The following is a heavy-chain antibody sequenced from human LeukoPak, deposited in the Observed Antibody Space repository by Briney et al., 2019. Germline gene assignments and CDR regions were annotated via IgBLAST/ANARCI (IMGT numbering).Heavy chain of an antibody. CDR3: VRDVSRRIGMDV. Sequence: GGPLRLSCLASGFSFNSYTMHWVREAPGKGLEWVSTISPVSSYTWYAESVKGRFTISRDNPKNSLYLQMDSLRAEDTAVYYCVRDVSRRIGMDVWGQGTTVTVSS. D-gene: IGHD2/OR15-2a*01. CDR2: ISPVSSYT. J-gene: IGHJ6*02. V-gene: IGHV3-21*01. CDR1: GFSFNSYT.